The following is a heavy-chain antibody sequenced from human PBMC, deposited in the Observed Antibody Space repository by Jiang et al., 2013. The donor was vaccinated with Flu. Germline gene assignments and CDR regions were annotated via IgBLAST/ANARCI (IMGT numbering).Heavy chain of an antibody. V-gene: IGHV3-30*02. CDR1: GFTFSSYG. Sequence: VQLLESGGGVVQPGGSLRLSCAASGFTFSSYGMHWVRQAPGKGLEWVAFIRYDGSNKYYADSVKGRFTISRDNSKNTLYLQMNSLRAEDTAVYYCAKEGDLYYYYGMDVWGQGTTVTVSS. J-gene: IGHJ6*02. CDR2: IRYDGSNK. CDR3: AKEGDLYYYYGMDV. D-gene: IGHD2-21*01.